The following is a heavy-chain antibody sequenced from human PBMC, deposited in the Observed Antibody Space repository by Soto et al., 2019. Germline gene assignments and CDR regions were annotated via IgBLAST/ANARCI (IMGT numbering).Heavy chain of an antibody. CDR1: GFTFSSYA. CDR3: ARIPQIAVAGTRSGYFDL. Sequence: GGSLRLSCAASGFTFSSYAMHWVRHAPGNGLEWVAVISYDGSNKYYADSVKGRFTISRDNSKNTLYLQMNSLGAEDTAVYYCARIPQIAVAGTRSGYFDLWGRGTLVTVSS. CDR2: ISYDGSNK. V-gene: IGHV3-30-3*01. J-gene: IGHJ2*01. D-gene: IGHD6-19*01.